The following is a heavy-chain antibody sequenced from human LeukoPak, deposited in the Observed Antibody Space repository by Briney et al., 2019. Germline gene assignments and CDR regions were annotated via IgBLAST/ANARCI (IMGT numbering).Heavy chain of an antibody. CDR2: ISYDGSNK. V-gene: IGHV3-30*18. Sequence: PGGSLRLSCAASGFTFSSYGMHWVRQAPGKGLEWVAVISYDGSNKYYADSVKGRFTISRDNSKNTLYLQMNSLRAEDTAVYYCAKAADPVSPRPFHLGDGYNSVYYYYGMDVWGQGTTVTVSS. D-gene: IGHD5-12*01. J-gene: IGHJ6*02. CDR3: AKAADPVSPRPFHLGDGYNSVYYYYGMDV. CDR1: GFTFSSYG.